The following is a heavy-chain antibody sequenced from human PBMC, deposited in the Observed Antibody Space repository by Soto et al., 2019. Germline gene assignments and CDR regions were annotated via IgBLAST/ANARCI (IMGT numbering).Heavy chain of an antibody. CDR1: GYTFSNYA. CDR3: TRDEAGYTKRGDFVY. D-gene: IGHD1-1*01. J-gene: IGHJ4*02. V-gene: IGHV1-3*01. Sequence: ASVKVSCKASGYTFSNYAIHWVRQAPGQRLEWMAWINAANGNTKYSQKFQGRVTITSDTSASTAYMELSSLRPEDTAVYYCTRDEAGYTKRGDFVYWGQGTPVTVSS. CDR2: INAANGNT.